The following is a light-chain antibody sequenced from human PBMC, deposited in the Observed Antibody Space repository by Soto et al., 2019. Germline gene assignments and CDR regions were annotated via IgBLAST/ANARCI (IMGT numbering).Light chain of an antibody. J-gene: IGKJ1*01. Sequence: EILLTQSPATLSLSPGARATLSCRAPQSVSSYLAWYQQKPGQAPRLLIYDASNRATGIPARFSGSGSGTDFTLTISSLEPEDLAVYYCKQRSNWPKTFGQGTKVDIK. V-gene: IGKV3-11*01. CDR3: KQRSNWPKT. CDR1: QSVSSY. CDR2: DAS.